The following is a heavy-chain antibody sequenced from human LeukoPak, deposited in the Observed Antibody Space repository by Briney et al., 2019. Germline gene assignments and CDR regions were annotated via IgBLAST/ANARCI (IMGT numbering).Heavy chain of an antibody. CDR3: AREPNTVLDY. V-gene: IGHV4-61*02. CDR2: IYTSGST. CDR1: GGSISSGSYC. J-gene: IGHJ4*02. D-gene: IGHD4-11*01. Sequence: SQTLSLTCTVSGGSISSGSYCWSWIRQPAGKGLEWIGRIYTSGSTNYNPSLKSRVTISVDTSKNQFSLKLSSVTAADTAVYYCAREPNTVLDYWGQGTLVTVSS.